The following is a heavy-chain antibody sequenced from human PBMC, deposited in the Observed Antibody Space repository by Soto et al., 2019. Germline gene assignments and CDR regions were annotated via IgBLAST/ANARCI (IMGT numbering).Heavy chain of an antibody. V-gene: IGHV3-9*01. J-gene: IGHJ4*02. CDR1: GFTFDDYA. D-gene: IGHD1-26*01. Sequence: LRLSCAASGFTFDDYAMHWVRQAPGKGLEWVSGISWNSASMDYADSVKDRFSISRDNAENSLYLQMNILKIEDTAFYYCARSFSDSYYDLDFWGQGTLVTVSS. CDR3: ARSFSDSYYDLDF. CDR2: ISWNSASM.